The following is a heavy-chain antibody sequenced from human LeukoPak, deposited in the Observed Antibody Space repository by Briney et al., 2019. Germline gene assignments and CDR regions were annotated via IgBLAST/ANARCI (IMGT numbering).Heavy chain of an antibody. CDR1: GYTFTGYY. V-gene: IGHV1-2*02. CDR3: ARGALGGGSSWYVWFDP. J-gene: IGHJ5*02. Sequence: ASVKVSCKASGYTFTGYYMHWVRQAPGQGLEWMGWINPNSGGTNYAQKFQGTVTMTRDTSISTAYMELSRLRSDDTAVYYCARGALGGGSSWYVWFDPWGQGTLVTVSS. D-gene: IGHD6-13*01. CDR2: INPNSGGT.